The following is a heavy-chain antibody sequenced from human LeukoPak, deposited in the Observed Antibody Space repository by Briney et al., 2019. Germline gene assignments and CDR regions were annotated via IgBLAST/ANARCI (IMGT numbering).Heavy chain of an antibody. CDR1: GFTFSSYA. CDR3: ARAVAHERITMVRGVFKLGSFDY. V-gene: IGHV3-30-3*01. Sequence: GSLRLSCAASGFTFSSYAMHWVRQAPGKGLEWVAVISYDGSNKYYADSVKGRFTISRDNSKNTLYLQMNSLRAEDTAVYYCARAVAHERITMVRGVFKLGSFDYWGQGTLVTVSS. J-gene: IGHJ4*02. CDR2: ISYDGSNK. D-gene: IGHD3-10*01.